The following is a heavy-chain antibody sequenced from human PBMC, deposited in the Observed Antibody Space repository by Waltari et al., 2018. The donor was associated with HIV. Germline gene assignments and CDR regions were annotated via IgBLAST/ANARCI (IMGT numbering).Heavy chain of an antibody. Sequence: EVQLLESGGGLVQPGGSLRLSCAASGFTFSSYAMSWVRQAPGKGLEWVSTISGSGGDTYYADSVKGRFTISRDSSKNTLYLQMNSLRAEDTAVYYCAKDSGATVTTWVGKHWGQGTLVTVSS. J-gene: IGHJ1*01. CDR3: AKDSGATVTTWVGKH. CDR1: GFTFSSYA. CDR2: ISGSGGDT. D-gene: IGHD4-17*01. V-gene: IGHV3-23*01.